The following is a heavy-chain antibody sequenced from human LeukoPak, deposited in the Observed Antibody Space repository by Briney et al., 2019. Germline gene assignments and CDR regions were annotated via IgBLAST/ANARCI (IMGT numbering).Heavy chain of an antibody. Sequence: ASVKVSCKASGYTFTGYYMHWVRQAPGQGLEWMGWINPNSGGTNYAQKFQGRVTMTRDTSISTAYMELSRLRSDDTAVYYCARGGPGRGYFEWLLSVLGYWGQGTLVTVSS. CDR1: GYTFTGYY. D-gene: IGHD3-9*01. CDR3: ARGGPGRGYFEWLLSVLGY. J-gene: IGHJ4*02. V-gene: IGHV1-2*02. CDR2: INPNSGGT.